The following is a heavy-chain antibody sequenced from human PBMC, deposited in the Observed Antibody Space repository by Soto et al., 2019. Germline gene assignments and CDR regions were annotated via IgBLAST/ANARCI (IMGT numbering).Heavy chain of an antibody. CDR3: TTDLPWSYGALGF. CDR2: IKSKTDGGTT. Sequence: GGSLRLSCAPSGFTFDNAWMTWVRQAPGKGLEWVGRIKSKTDGGTTDYASPVKGRFTISRDDSKNILYLQMNSLKTEDTAMYYCTTDLPWSYGALGFWGQGTLVTVSS. CDR1: GFTFDNAW. J-gene: IGHJ4*02. V-gene: IGHV3-15*01. D-gene: IGHD1-26*01.